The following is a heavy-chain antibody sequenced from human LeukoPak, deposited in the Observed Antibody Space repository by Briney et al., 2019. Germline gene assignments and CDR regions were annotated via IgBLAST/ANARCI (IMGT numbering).Heavy chain of an antibody. V-gene: IGHV1-46*01. J-gene: IGHJ6*02. Sequence: GASVKVSCKASGYTFTSYYMHWVRQAPGQGLEWMGIINPSGGSTSYAQKFQGRVTMTRDTSISTAYMELSRLRSDDTAVYSCASYDYRFTYYYGMDVWGQGTTVTVSS. CDR1: GYTFTSYY. D-gene: IGHD4-4*01. CDR3: ASYDYRFTYYYGMDV. CDR2: INPSGGST.